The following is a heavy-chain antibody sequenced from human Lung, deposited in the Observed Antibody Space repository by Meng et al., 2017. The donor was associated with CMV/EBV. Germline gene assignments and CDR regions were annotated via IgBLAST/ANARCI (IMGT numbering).Heavy chain of an antibody. CDR2: IYHSGTT. CDR1: SRSINSGGYY. CDR3: ARAQYYYDSSAFFEY. Sequence: SETLSLTXXXSSRSINSGGYYWSWIRQHPGKGLEWIGHIYHSGTTSYNPSLKSRVSISVDTSKKQFSLKLSSTTAADTAVYYCARAQYYYDSSAFFEYWGQGALVTVSS. V-gene: IGHV4-31*02. J-gene: IGHJ4*03. D-gene: IGHD3-22*01.